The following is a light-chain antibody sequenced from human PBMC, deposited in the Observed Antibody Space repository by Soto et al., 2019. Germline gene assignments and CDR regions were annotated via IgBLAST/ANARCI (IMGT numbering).Light chain of an antibody. Sequence: EMVLTQSPDTLSLSPGEGATLSCRASQSISSYLAWYQQKPGQAPRLLIYDASNRATGIPARFSGSGSGTDFTLTISSLEPEDSAVYYCQQRSNWPLTFGPGTKVDI. CDR1: QSISSY. J-gene: IGKJ3*01. CDR2: DAS. V-gene: IGKV3-11*01. CDR3: QQRSNWPLT.